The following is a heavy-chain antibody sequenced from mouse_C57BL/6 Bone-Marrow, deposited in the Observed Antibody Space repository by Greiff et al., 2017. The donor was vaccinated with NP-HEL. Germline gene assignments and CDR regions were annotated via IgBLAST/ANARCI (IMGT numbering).Heavy chain of an antibody. CDR1: GFNIKDDY. CDR2: IDPENGDT. J-gene: IGHJ2*01. D-gene: IGHD1-1*01. Sequence: EVQLQQSGAELVRPGASVKLSCTASGFNIKDDYMHWVKQRPEQGLEWIGWIDPENGDTEYASKFQGKATITADTSSNTAYLQLSSLTSEDTAVYYCTTFYYYGSSYERVDYWGQGTTLTVSS. CDR3: TTFYYYGSSYERVDY. V-gene: IGHV14-4*01.